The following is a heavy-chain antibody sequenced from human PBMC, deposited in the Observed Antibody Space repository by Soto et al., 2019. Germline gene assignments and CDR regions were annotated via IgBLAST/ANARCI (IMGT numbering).Heavy chain of an antibody. J-gene: IGHJ5*02. CDR2: ISGSGGST. D-gene: IGHD6-19*01. V-gene: IGHV3-23*01. CDR3: AKAMEQWLVPRGWFDP. Sequence: GGSLRLSCAASGFTFSNYAMGWVRQAPGKGLEWVSGISGSGGSTYYADSVKGRFTISRDNSRNTLYLKMNSVRDDDTAVYYCAKAMEQWLVPRGWFDPWGQGTLVTVSS. CDR1: GFTFSNYA.